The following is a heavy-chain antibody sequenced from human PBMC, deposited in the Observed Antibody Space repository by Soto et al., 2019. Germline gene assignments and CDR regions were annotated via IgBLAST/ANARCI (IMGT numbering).Heavy chain of an antibody. V-gene: IGHV4-31*03. CDR2: IYYSGST. CDR3: ARVTATTLSEVFGC. D-gene: IGHD4-17*01. J-gene: IGHJ4*02. CDR1: GGSINSGGYY. Sequence: QVQLQESGPGLVKPSQTLSLTCSVSGGSINSGGYYWSCIRQHPGQGLEWIGYIYYSGSTYYIPSLKSRVTISLDTSTTQFSVTLHAVTAADTAMYCCARVTATTLSEVFGCWGQGTLVTVSS.